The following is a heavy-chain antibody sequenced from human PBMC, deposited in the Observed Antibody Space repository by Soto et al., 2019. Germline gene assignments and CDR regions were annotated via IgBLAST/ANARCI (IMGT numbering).Heavy chain of an antibody. D-gene: IGHD3-10*01. CDR2: ISNDGNRQ. J-gene: IGHJ3*02. V-gene: IGHV3-30-3*01. CDR1: GFSFSSQA. Sequence: QEQLMESGGGVVQPGRSLRLSCAASGFSFSSQAMHWVRQAPGKGLEWVAAISNDGNRQLYADSVKDRFTISRDNSRNTLDLQMNNLRTEDTGVYFWARDIYIYGSVGTPDIWGQGTMVTVSS. CDR3: ARDIYIYGSVGTPDI.